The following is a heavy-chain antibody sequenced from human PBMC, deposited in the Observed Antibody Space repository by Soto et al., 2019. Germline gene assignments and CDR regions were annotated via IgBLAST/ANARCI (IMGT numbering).Heavy chain of an antibody. CDR2: IIPIFGTA. D-gene: IGHD2-21*02. CDR3: ARWGCGGDCYGNWYFDL. Sequence: QVQLVQSGAEVKKPGSSVKVSCKASGGTFSSYAISWVRQAPGQGLEWMGGIIPIFGTANYAQKFQGRVTITADESTSTADMEVSRLGSEDTAVYYCARWGCGGDCYGNWYFDLWGRGTLVTVSS. J-gene: IGHJ2*01. CDR1: GGTFSSYA. V-gene: IGHV1-69*01.